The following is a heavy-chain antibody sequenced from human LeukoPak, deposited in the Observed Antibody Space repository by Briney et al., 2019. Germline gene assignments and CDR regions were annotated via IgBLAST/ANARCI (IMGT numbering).Heavy chain of an antibody. CDR1: GFTVSSNY. CDR3: ARRAGGYSHPYDY. CDR2: IYSGGST. J-gene: IGHJ4*02. D-gene: IGHD4-23*01. V-gene: IGHV3-53*01. Sequence: GGSLRLSCAASGFTVSSNYMSWVRQAPGKGLEWVSLIYSGGSTYYADSVKGRFTISRDNSKNTLYLQIHSLRAEDTAVYYCARRAGGYSHPYDYWGQGTLVTVSS.